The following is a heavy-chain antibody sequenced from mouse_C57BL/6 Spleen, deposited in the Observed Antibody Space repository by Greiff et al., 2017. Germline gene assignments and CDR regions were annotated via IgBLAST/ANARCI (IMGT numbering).Heavy chain of an antibody. Sequence: QVQLQQSGAELVRPGTSVKVSCKASGYAFTNYLIEWVKPRPGPGLEWIGVIYPGSGGTHYNEKFKGKATLTADKSSSTAYMELSSLTSEDSAVYSCARRDGYYWYIDFWGTGTTVTVSS. J-gene: IGHJ1*03. D-gene: IGHD2-3*01. CDR1: GYAFTNYL. CDR3: ARRDGYYWYIDF. V-gene: IGHV1-54*01. CDR2: IYPGSGGT.